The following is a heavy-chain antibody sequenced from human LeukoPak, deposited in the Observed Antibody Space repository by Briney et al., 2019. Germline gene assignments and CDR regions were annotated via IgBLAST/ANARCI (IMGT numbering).Heavy chain of an antibody. D-gene: IGHD3-22*01. CDR3: AKGSSGYFADL. V-gene: IGHV3-23*01. Sequence: GGSLRLSCAASGFIFNNYGLIWVRQAPGKGLEWVSAISNDGGGTQYADFVKGRFTISRDNSKNTLFLQMSSLRAEDTALYYCAKGSSGYFADLWGQGTLVTVSS. J-gene: IGHJ5*02. CDR2: ISNDGGGT. CDR1: GFIFNNYG.